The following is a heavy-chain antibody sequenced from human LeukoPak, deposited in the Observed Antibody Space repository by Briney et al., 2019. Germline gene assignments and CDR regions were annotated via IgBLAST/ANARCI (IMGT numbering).Heavy chain of an antibody. V-gene: IGHV1-46*03. Sequence: ASVKVSCKASGYTFTSYYMHRARQTPGQGLEWMGIINPSGGSTSNAQKYRGRVTTTRDTSPSTVYRELSSLRSEDTAVYYCAREVSCSSTSCYTKVDTATDDAFDIWGQGTMVTVSS. CDR1: GYTFTSYY. J-gene: IGHJ3*02. CDR3: AREVSCSSTSCYTKVDTATDDAFDI. D-gene: IGHD2-2*02. CDR2: INPSGGST.